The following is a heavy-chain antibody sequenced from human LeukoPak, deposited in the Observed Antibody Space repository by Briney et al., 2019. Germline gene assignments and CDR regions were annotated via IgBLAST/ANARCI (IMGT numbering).Heavy chain of an antibody. Sequence: GGSLRLSCAGSGFTFSNSWMSWVRQAPGKGLECVANIKADGSEKHYVDSGKGRFTIYRDNGENSVYLQMNSLRAEDTAVYYCARAIYGGPFDYWGQGTLVTVSS. CDR3: ARAIYGGPFDY. J-gene: IGHJ4*02. CDR2: IKADGSEK. V-gene: IGHV3-7*01. CDR1: GFTFSNSW. D-gene: IGHD4-17*01.